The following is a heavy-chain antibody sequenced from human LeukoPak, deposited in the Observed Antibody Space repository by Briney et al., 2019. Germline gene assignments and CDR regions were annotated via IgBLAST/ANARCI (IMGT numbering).Heavy chain of an antibody. V-gene: IGHV4-59*08. D-gene: IGHD1-26*01. CDR1: NGSISRYY. Sequence: SETLSLTCSVSNGSISRYYWNWIRQPPGKGLEWIGYIYYSGSTNYNPSLKSRVTISVDTSKNQFSLKLSSVTAADTAVYYCARCRVGADALNENWFDPWGQGTLVTVSS. J-gene: IGHJ5*02. CDR3: ARCRVGADALNENWFDP. CDR2: IYYSGST.